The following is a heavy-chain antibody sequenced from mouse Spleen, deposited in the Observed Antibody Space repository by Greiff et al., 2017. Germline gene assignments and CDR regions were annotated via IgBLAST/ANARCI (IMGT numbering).Heavy chain of an antibody. CDR3: ARHALTGTKYFDV. Sequence: EVQGVESGGGLVKPGGSLKLSCAASGFTFSSYAMSWVRQTPEKRLEWVATISSGGSYTYYPDSVKGRFTISRDNAKNTLYLQMSSLRSEDTAMYYCARHALTGTKYFDVWGAGTTVTVSS. D-gene: IGHD4-1*01. CDR1: GFTFSSYA. V-gene: IGHV5-9-3*01. CDR2: ISSGGSYT. J-gene: IGHJ1*01.